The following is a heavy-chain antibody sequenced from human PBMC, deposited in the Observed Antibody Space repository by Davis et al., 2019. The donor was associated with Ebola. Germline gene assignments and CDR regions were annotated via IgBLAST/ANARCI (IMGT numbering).Heavy chain of an antibody. D-gene: IGHD6-6*01. CDR2: IYPDDSDT. J-gene: IGHJ3*02. Sequence: GESLKISCKGSGYSFTNYWIGWVRQMPGKGLEWMGIIYPDDSDTRYSPSFQGQVTFSADKSISTAYLQWSSLKASDTAMYYCASSLIAARRLDAFDIWGQGTMVTVSS. V-gene: IGHV5-51*01. CDR1: GYSFTNYW. CDR3: ASSLIAARRLDAFDI.